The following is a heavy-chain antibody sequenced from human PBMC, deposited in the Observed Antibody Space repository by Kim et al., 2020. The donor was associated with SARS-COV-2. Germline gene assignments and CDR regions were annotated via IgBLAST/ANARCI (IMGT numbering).Heavy chain of an antibody. CDR1: GYTLSTYA. Sequence: ASVKVSCKASGYTLSTYAMHWVRQAPGQRLEWMGWINAGNGNTKYSQKFQGRVTITRDTSASTAYMELSSLRSEDTAVYYCASCSGGSCYYYGMDVCGQGTTVTVSS. CDR3: ASCSGGSCYYYGMDV. D-gene: IGHD2-15*01. CDR2: INAGNGNT. J-gene: IGHJ6*02. V-gene: IGHV1-3*01.